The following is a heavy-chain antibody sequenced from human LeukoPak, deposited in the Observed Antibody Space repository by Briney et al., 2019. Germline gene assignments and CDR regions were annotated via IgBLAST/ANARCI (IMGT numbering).Heavy chain of an antibody. D-gene: IGHD3-22*01. CDR3: ARGYYDSSGYSGY. J-gene: IGHJ4*02. Sequence: PGGSLRLSCAASGFTFSSHAMHWVRQAPGKGLEWVAVISYDGSNKYYADSVKGRFTISRDNSKNTLYLQMNSLRAEDTAVYYCARGYYDSSGYSGYWGQGTLVTVSS. V-gene: IGHV3-30*04. CDR2: ISYDGSNK. CDR1: GFTFSSHA.